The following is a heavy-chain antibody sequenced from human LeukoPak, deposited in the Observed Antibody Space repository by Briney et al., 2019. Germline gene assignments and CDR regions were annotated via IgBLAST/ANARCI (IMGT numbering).Heavy chain of an antibody. V-gene: IGHV3-21*01. CDR2: ISSSTSYI. J-gene: IGHJ4*02. CDR3: ARDYYYDSSGYYYDDY. D-gene: IGHD3-22*01. Sequence: PGGSLRLSCAASGFTFSDYSMNWVRQAPGKGLEWVSSISSSTSYIYYTDSVKGRFTISRDNAKNSLYLQMNSLRAEDTAVYYCARDYYYDSSGYYYDDYWGQGTLVTVSS. CDR1: GFTFSDYS.